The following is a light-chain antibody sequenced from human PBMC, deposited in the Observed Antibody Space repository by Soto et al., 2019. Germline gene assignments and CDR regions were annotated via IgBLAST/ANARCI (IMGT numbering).Light chain of an antibody. CDR3: QSYDSSNVV. V-gene: IGLV6-57*01. CDR2: EDN. J-gene: IGLJ2*01. Sequence: NFMLTQPHSVSESPGKTVTISCTRSSGSIASNYVQWYQQRPGSSPIIVIYEDNSRPSGVPDRFSGSIDYSSNSASLTISGLKTEDEADYYCQSYDSSNVVFGGGTKLTVL. CDR1: SGSIASNY.